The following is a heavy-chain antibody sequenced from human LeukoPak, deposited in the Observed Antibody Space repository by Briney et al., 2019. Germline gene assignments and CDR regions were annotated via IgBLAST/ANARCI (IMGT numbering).Heavy chain of an antibody. V-gene: IGHV4-34*01. D-gene: IGHD3-22*01. J-gene: IGHJ6*03. Sequence: SETLSLTCAVYGGSLNGYFWTWVRQSPGKGLEWIGEVNPSGSNNYNPSLKSRVSISIDTSKKQFSLKLNSVTAADTAVYYCARGRLTTIVLVNYHDFYMDVWGKATTVTVSS. CDR3: ARGRLTTIVLVNYHDFYMDV. CDR1: GGSLNGYF. CDR2: VNPSGSN.